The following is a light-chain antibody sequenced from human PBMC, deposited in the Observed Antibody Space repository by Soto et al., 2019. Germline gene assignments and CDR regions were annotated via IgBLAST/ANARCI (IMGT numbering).Light chain of an antibody. J-gene: IGKJ1*01. Sequence: DIQMTQSPSTLSASVGDRVTITCRASQSISTYLNWYQQKVGRAPTLLIYAASSLQSGVPSRFSGGGSGTDFTLTISSLQPEDFAMYFCQQCDSSPRTFGQGTKVEIK. CDR1: QSISTY. V-gene: IGKV1-39*01. CDR2: AAS. CDR3: QQCDSSPRT.